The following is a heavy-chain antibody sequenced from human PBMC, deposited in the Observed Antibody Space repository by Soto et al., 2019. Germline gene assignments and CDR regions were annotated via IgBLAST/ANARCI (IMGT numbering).Heavy chain of an antibody. CDR2: IIPIFGTA. CDR3: ARDDVDTVPAGWFDP. J-gene: IGHJ5*02. CDR1: GGTFSSYA. V-gene: IGHV1-69*06. D-gene: IGHD5-18*01. Sequence: ASVKVSCKASGGTFSSYAISWVRQAPGQGLEWMGGIIPIFGTANYAQRFQGRVTITADKSTSTAYMELSSLRSEDTAVYYCARDDVDTVPAGWFDPWGQGTLVTVSS.